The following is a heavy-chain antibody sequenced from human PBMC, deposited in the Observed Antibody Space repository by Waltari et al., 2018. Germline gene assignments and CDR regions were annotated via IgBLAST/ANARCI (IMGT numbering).Heavy chain of an antibody. V-gene: IGHV5-51*01. J-gene: IGHJ4*02. D-gene: IGHD2-8*01. CDR1: GYSFTNYW. CDR2: LSPGDSAT. Sequence: EVQLVQSGAEVKKPGESLRISCKGSGYSFTNYWIGWVRQIPGKGLEWMGVLSPGDSATRYSLSVQDQVTISADESISPADLQWNSLKASDTAMYYCARLRASYCTKGVCYRGYDYWGQGTLVTVSS. CDR3: ARLRASYCTKGVCYRGYDY.